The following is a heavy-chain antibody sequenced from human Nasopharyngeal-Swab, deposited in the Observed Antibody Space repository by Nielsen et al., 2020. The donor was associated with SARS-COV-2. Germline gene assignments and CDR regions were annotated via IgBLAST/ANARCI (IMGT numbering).Heavy chain of an antibody. D-gene: IGHD1-26*01. V-gene: IGHV3-74*01. Sequence: GESLKISCVASGFTFRNYWMHWVRQAPGKGLEWVSRVTSDGSGADYADSLRGRFTISRDNARDTLYLQMNSLRAEDTAVYYCARYKWELPDYFDYWGQGTLVTVSS. CDR1: GFTFRNYW. J-gene: IGHJ4*02. CDR2: VTSDGSGA. CDR3: ARYKWELPDYFDY.